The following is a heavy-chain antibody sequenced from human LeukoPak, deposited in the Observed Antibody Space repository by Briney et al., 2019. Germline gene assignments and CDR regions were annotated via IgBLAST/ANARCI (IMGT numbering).Heavy chain of an antibody. CDR2: LNWNGGST. V-gene: IGHV3-20*04. CDR3: ARGYYFDY. Sequence: GGSLRLSCAASGFKFDDYGMSWVRQAPGKGLEWVSGLNWNGGSTGYADSVKGRFTISRDNAKNSLYLQMHSLRAEDTAVYYCARGYYFDYWGQGTLVTVSS. CDR1: GFKFDDYG. J-gene: IGHJ4*02.